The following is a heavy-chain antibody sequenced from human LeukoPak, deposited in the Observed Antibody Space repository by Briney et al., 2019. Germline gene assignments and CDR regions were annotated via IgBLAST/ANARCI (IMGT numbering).Heavy chain of an antibody. CDR2: ISTDGNEK. Sequence: PGGSLRLSCAASGFTFSAYVMHWVRQAPGKGLECVSAISTDGNEKYYADSVKGRFSISRDNSKNTLYLQMSSLRTEDTAVYYCVRDGGYTGGWTYGAGDYWGQGNLVTVSS. J-gene: IGHJ4*01. D-gene: IGHD2-8*02. V-gene: IGHV3-30*04. CDR3: VRDGGYTGGWTYGAGDY. CDR1: GFTFSAYV.